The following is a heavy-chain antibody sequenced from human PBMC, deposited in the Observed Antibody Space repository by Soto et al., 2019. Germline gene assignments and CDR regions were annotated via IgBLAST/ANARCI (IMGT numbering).Heavy chain of an antibody. CDR2: IYYSGST. CDR1: GGSISSYY. Sequence: SETLSLTCTVSGGSISSYYWSCIRQPPGKGLEWIGYIYYSGSTNYNPSLKSRVTISVDTSKNQFSLKLSSVTAADTAVYYCARDCSGGSCFGYWGQGTLVTVS. CDR3: ARDCSGGSCFGY. V-gene: IGHV4-59*01. J-gene: IGHJ4*02. D-gene: IGHD2-15*01.